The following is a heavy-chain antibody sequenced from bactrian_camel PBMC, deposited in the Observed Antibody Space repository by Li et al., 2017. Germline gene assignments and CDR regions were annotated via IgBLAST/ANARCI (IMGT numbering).Heavy chain of an antibody. J-gene: IGHJ4*01. D-gene: IGHD3*01. CDR1: VYTFRPYC. Sequence: HVQLVESGGGAVQAGGSLTLSCEASVYTFRPYCMGWFRQVPGMEREGVAIIDGDGFPTYGDFVKGRFTISKGNGKLTLSLQMDSLKPEDTATYYCVTNADSYAVRCGLSLSAYTYWGQGTQVTVSS. CDR3: VTNADSYAVRCGLSLSAYTY. CDR2: IDGDGFP. V-gene: IGHV3S9*01.